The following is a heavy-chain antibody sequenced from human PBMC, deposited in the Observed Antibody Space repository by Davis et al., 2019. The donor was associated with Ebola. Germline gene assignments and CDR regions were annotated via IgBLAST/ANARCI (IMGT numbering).Heavy chain of an antibody. J-gene: IGHJ5*02. V-gene: IGHV4-59*08. D-gene: IGHD3-10*01. CDR3: ARNYYYGSGSYNWVDP. CDR2: IYYSGST. CDR1: GGSISSYY. Sequence: MPSETLSLTCTVPGGSISSYYWRWIRQPPGKGLAWLGYIYYSGSTNYNPSLKSRVTISVDTSKNQFSLKLSSVTAADTAVYYCARNYYYGSGSYNWVDPWGQGTLVTVSS.